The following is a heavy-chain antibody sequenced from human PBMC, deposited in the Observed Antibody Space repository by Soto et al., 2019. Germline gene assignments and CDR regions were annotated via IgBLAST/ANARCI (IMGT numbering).Heavy chain of an antibody. CDR2: IWNDGSDS. CDR1: GFTFNNYG. V-gene: IGHV3-33*01. CDR3: ARRQIPPPTRGAANARGAMDV. D-gene: IGHD6-13*01. Sequence: QVQLVESGGGVVQPGRSLRLSCAASGFTFNNYGMHWVRQAPGKGLEWLAVIWNDGSDSSYANSVKGRFTISRDNYKNTPFLQMSSPRAEDTAVYYCARRQIPPPTRGAANARGAMDVWGQGTTVTVSS. J-gene: IGHJ6*02.